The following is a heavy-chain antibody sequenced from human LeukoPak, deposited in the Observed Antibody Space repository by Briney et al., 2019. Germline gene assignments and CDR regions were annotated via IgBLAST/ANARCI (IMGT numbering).Heavy chain of an antibody. CDR3: ARDRPGIAAAGPYYFDY. V-gene: IGHV4-30-2*01. Sequence: SQTLSLTCAVSGGSISSGGYSWSWIRQPPGKGLEWIGYIYHSGSTYYNPSLKSRVTISVDRSKNQFSLKLSSVTAADTAVYYCARDRPGIAAAGPYYFDYWGQGTLVTVSS. CDR2: IYHSGST. CDR1: GGSISSGGYS. D-gene: IGHD6-13*01. J-gene: IGHJ4*02.